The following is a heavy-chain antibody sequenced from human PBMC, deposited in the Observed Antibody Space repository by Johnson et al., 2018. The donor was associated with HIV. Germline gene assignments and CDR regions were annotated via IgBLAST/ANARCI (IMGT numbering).Heavy chain of an antibody. CDR1: GFTFSSNY. Sequence: VQLVESGGGLVQPGGSLRLSCAASGFTFSSNYMSWVRQAPGKGLEWVANIKQDGSEKQYVDSVKGRFTISRDNAKNSLCLQMNRLRAEDTAVYYCARATTVVTPRRGAFEIWGQGTMVTVSS. V-gene: IGHV3-7*01. CDR3: ARATTVVTPRRGAFEI. CDR2: IKQDGSEK. J-gene: IGHJ3*02. D-gene: IGHD4-23*01.